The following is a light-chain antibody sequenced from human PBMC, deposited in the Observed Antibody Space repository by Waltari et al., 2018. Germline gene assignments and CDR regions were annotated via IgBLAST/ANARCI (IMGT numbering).Light chain of an antibody. V-gene: IGLV1-44*01. CDR2: ATN. J-gene: IGLJ3*02. Sequence: SVLTQPPSASGTPGQRVTISCSGIRSNLRGKRVNWYQHRPGTAPKLLIYATNHRPSGVPDRFSASMSGTSASLAISGLQSEDEADYYCAAWDASLFGPWVFGGGTRLTVL. CDR1: RSNLRGKR. CDR3: AAWDASLFGPWV.